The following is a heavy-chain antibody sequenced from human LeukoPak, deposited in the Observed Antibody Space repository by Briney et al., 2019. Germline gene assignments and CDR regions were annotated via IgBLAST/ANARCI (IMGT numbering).Heavy chain of an antibody. J-gene: IGHJ5*02. Sequence: GGALRLSCAASGFTFSSYSMNWVRPAPGKGLEWVSSISSSSSYIYYTETVKGGFTLSRDNAKNSLYLQMSSLRAVDTGVCYCALQESSAYDRSGYYYVFSPWGQGSLVTVSS. CDR2: ISSSSSYI. CDR3: ALQESSAYDRSGYYYVFSP. CDR1: GFTFSSYS. D-gene: IGHD3-22*01. V-gene: IGHV3-21*01.